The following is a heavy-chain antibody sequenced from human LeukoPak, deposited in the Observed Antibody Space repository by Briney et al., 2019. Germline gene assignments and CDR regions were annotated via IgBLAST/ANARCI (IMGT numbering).Heavy chain of an antibody. D-gene: IGHD2-21*02. CDR1: GFTFSSYG. V-gene: IGHV3-33*01. CDR3: ARDLGGCGDRFCSYYFDH. Sequence: PGGSLRLSCGASGFTFSSYGMNWLRQAPGKGLEWVAVIWYDGSHKYYADSAKGRFTISRDNSKNTVSLQMDSLRVEDTALHYCARDLGGCGDRFCSYYFDHWGQGIQVTVSS. J-gene: IGHJ4*02. CDR2: IWYDGSHK.